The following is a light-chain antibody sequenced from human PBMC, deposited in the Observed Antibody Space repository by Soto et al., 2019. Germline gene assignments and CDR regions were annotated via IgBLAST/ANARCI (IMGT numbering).Light chain of an antibody. CDR3: CSYAGSSAVL. V-gene: IGLV2-23*01. CDR1: SSDVGSYSL. J-gene: IGLJ2*01. CDR2: EGN. Sequence: QSALTQPASMSGSPGQSITISCTGPSSDVGSYSLVSWYQQHPGKAPQLMIYEGNQRPSGVSNRFSGSKSGNTASLTISGLQAEDEADYYCCSYAGSSAVLFGGGTKLTVL.